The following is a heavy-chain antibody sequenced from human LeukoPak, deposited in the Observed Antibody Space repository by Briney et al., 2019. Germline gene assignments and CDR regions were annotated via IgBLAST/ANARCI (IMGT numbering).Heavy chain of an antibody. CDR3: ARSYGQLGYYFDY. J-gene: IGHJ4*02. D-gene: IGHD6-6*01. V-gene: IGHV3-53*01. CDR1: GFTVSSNY. Sequence: GGSLRLSCAASGFTVSSNYMSWVRQAPGKGLEWVSVIYSGGSTYYADSVKGRFTISRDNSKNTLYLQMNSLRAEDTAVYYCARSYGQLGYYFDYWGQGTLVTVSS. CDR2: IYSGGST.